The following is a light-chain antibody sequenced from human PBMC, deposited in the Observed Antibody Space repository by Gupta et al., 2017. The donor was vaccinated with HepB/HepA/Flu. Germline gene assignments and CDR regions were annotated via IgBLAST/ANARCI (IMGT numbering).Light chain of an antibody. Sequence: QSALTQPASVSGSPGQPITISCTGTSSDVGTYNSVSWYQQYPGKAPKLLISDDTNRPSWLSNRFSGSKSGNTAALTISGLQAEDEAEYYCSSFTGTNTLVVFGGGTKLTVL. V-gene: IGLV2-14*03. CDR3: SSFTGTNTLVV. CDR2: DDT. J-gene: IGLJ2*01. CDR1: SSDVGTYNS.